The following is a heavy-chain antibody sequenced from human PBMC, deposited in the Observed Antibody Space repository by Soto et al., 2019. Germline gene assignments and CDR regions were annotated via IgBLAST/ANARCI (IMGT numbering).Heavy chain of an antibody. CDR1: GGSFSGYY. CDR3: ARPKEYYDSSGYYYVPFDY. J-gene: IGHJ4*02. Sequence: SETLSLTCAVYGGSFSGYYWSWIRQPPGKGLEWIGEINHSGSTNYNPSLKSRVTISVDTSNNQFSLKLSSVTAADTAVYYCARPKEYYDSSGYYYVPFDYWGRGTLVTVS. D-gene: IGHD3-22*01. V-gene: IGHV4-34*01. CDR2: INHSGST.